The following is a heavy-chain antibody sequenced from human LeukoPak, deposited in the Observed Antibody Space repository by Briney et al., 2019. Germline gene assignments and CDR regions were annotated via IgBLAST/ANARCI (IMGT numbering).Heavy chain of an antibody. CDR3: ARGRTMIVADPENWFDP. V-gene: IGHV1-2*02. CDR1: GYTFTGYY. CDR2: INPNSGGT. J-gene: IGHJ5*02. Sequence: GASVKVSCKASGYTFTGYYMHWVRQAPGQGLEWMGWINPNSGGTNYAQKFQGRVTMTRDTSISTAYMELSRLRSDDTAVYYCARGRTMIVADPENWFDPWGQGTLVTVSS. D-gene: IGHD3-22*01.